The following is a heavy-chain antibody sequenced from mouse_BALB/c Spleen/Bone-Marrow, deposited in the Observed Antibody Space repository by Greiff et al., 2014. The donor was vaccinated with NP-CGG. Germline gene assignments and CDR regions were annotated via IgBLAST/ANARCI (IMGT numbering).Heavy chain of an antibody. D-gene: IGHD4-1*01. Sequence: QVQLKESGPELVKPGASVKISCKASGYAFSSSWMNWVKQRPGQGLEWIGRICPGDGDTNYNGKFKGKAALTADKSSSTPYMQLSSLTSVDSAVYFCARGRDWDAWFAYWVQGTLVTVSA. CDR1: GYAFSSSW. CDR2: ICPGDGDT. V-gene: IGHV1-82*01. J-gene: IGHJ3*01. CDR3: ARGRDWDAWFAY.